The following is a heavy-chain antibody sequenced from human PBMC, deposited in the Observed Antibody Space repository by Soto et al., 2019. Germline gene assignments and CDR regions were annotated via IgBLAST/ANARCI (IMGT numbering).Heavy chain of an antibody. D-gene: IGHD6-13*01. J-gene: IGHJ6*02. CDR3: ARGRVAAEDYYYSGMDV. Sequence: QVQLVQSGAEVKKPGSSVKVSCKASGGTFSSYTISWVRQAPGQGLEWMGRIIPILGIANYAQKFQGRVTITADKSTSTAYMELSSLRSEDTAVYYCARGRVAAEDYYYSGMDVWGQGTTVTVSS. V-gene: IGHV1-69*02. CDR2: IIPILGIA. CDR1: GGTFSSYT.